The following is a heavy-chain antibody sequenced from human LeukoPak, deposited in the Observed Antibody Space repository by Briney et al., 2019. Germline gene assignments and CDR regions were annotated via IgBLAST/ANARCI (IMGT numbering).Heavy chain of an antibody. J-gene: IGHJ4*02. CDR2: IYYSGST. D-gene: IGHD2-2*01. V-gene: IGHV4-31*03. Sequence: SETLSLTCTVSGGSISSGGYYWSWIRQHPGKGLEWIGYIYYSGSTYYNPSLKSRVTISVDTSKNQFSLKLSSVTAADTAVYYCARVPSPPHCSSTSCYSIDYWGQGTLVTVSS. CDR1: GGSISSGGYY. CDR3: ARVPSPPHCSSTSCYSIDY.